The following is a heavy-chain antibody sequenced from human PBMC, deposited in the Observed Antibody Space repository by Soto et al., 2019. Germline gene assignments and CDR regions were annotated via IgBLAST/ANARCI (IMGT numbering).Heavy chain of an antibody. V-gene: IGHV2-5*02. J-gene: IGHJ4*02. CDR2: IYWDDDK. CDR1: GFSLTTYGVG. CDR3: AHRLTLNSDWNYGRFDY. D-gene: IGHD1-7*01. Sequence: SGPTLVNPTQTLTLTCTFSGFSLTTYGVGVGWVRQPPEKALEWLALIYWDDDKRYSPSLRTRLTITKDTSKHHVVLTMTNMDPVDTATYYCAHRLTLNSDWNYGRFDYWGQGVLVTV.